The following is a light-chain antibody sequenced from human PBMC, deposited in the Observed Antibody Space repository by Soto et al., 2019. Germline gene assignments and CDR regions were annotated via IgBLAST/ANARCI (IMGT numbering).Light chain of an antibody. V-gene: IGKV3-15*01. CDR2: GAS. CDR1: QSVSSN. CDR3: QQRSNWPIT. Sequence: EIVMTQSPATLSVSPGGRVTLSCRASQSVSSNLAWYQQKPGQAPRLLVYGASTRATGIPARFSGSGSGTDFTLTISRLEPEDFAVYYCQQRSNWPITFGQGTRLEIK. J-gene: IGKJ5*01.